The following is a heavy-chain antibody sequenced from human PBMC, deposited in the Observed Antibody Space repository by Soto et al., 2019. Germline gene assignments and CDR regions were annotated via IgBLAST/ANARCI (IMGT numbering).Heavy chain of an antibody. CDR3: AKDLSGSYPYYFDY. V-gene: IGHV3-23*01. CDR2: ISGSGGGT. Sequence: GGSLRLSCAASGFTFSTYAMTWVRQAPGKGLEWVSGISGSGGGTYYADSVKGRFTISRDNSKNTLYLQMNSLRAEDTAVYYCAKDLSGSYPYYFDYWGQGTLVTVSS. D-gene: IGHD1-26*01. J-gene: IGHJ4*02. CDR1: GFTFSTYA.